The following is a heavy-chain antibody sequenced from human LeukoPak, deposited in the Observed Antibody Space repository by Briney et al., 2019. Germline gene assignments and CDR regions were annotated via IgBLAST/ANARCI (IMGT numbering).Heavy chain of an antibody. Sequence: GGSLRLSCAASGFTFSSYEMTWVRQAPGKGLEWVSYISSSGSTIYYADSVKGRFTISRDNAKNSLYLQMNSLRAEDTAVYYCARESRGPYDILTGYYIDYYGMDVWGQGTTVTVSS. CDR2: ISSSGSTI. D-gene: IGHD3-9*01. CDR3: ARESRGPYDILTGYYIDYYGMDV. CDR1: GFTFSSYE. V-gene: IGHV3-48*03. J-gene: IGHJ6*02.